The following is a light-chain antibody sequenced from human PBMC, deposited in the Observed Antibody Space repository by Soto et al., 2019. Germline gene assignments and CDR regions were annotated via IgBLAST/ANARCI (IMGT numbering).Light chain of an antibody. CDR1: SSNIGAGSD. CDR3: QSYDSSLNGWV. CDR2: GNN. J-gene: IGLJ3*02. V-gene: IGLV1-40*01. Sequence: QSVLTQPPSVSGAPGQRVTISCTGSSSNIGAGSDVHWYQQLPGTAPKLLIYGNNNRPSGVPDRFSGSKSGTSASLAITGLQAEDEADYYCQSYDSSLNGWVFGGGTKLTVL.